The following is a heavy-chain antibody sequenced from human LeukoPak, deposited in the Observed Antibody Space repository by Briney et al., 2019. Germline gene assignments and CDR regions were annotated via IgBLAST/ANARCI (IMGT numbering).Heavy chain of an antibody. CDR2: IYSGGST. V-gene: IGHV3-66*01. CDR3: ARGDHYDILTGYSLGAFDI. D-gene: IGHD3-9*01. CDR1: GFTVSSNY. Sequence: GGSLRLSCAASGFTVSSNYMSWVRQAPGKGLEWVSVIYSGGSTYYADSVKGRFTISRDNSKNTLYLQMNSLRAEDTAVYYCARGDHYDILTGYSLGAFDIWGQGTMVTVSS. J-gene: IGHJ3*02.